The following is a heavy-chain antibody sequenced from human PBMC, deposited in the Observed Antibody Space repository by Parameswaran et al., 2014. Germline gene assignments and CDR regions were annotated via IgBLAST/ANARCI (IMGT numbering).Heavy chain of an antibody. J-gene: IGHJ6*02. CDR3: ARDTSGSYLFLYYYYGMDV. D-gene: IGHD1-26*01. CDR2: ISAYNGNT. Sequence: WVRQAPGQGLEWMGWISAYNGNTNYAQKLQGRVTMTTDTSTSTAYMELRSLRSDDTAVYYCARDTSGSYLFLYYYYGMDVWGQGTTVTVSS. V-gene: IGHV1-18*01.